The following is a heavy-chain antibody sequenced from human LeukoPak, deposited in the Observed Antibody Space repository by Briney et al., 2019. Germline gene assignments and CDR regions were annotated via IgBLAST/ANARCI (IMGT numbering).Heavy chain of an antibody. Sequence: SETLSLTCAVYGGSFSGYYWSWIRQPPGKGLGWIGEINHGGSTNYNPSLKSRVTISVDTSKTQFSLKLSSVTAADTAVYYCARRRFYSSSWYSHYYYYMDVWGKGTTVTISS. CDR3: ARRRFYSSSWYSHYYYYMDV. D-gene: IGHD6-13*01. J-gene: IGHJ6*03. V-gene: IGHV4-34*01. CDR1: GGSFSGYY. CDR2: INHGGST.